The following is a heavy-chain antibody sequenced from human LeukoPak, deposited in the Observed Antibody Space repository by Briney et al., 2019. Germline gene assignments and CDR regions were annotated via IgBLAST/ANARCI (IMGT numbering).Heavy chain of an antibody. CDR2: IKQDGSEK. CDR1: GFSFSTYW. J-gene: IGHJ4*02. CDR3: VVTTRSRSFDY. Sequence: PGGSLRLCCAASGFSFSTYWMSWVRQAPGKGLEWVASIKQDGSEKKYGDSVKGRFSVSRDNAENSLFLQMDSLRAEDTAFYYCVVTTRSRSFDYWGQGTLVTVSS. V-gene: IGHV3-7*01. D-gene: IGHD1-1*01.